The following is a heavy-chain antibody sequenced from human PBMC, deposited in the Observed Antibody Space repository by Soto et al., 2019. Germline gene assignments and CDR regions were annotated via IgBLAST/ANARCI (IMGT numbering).Heavy chain of an antibody. CDR1: GGTFSSYA. Sequence: ASVKVSCKASGGTFSSYAISWVRQAPGQRLEWMGWINAGNGNTKYSQKFQGRVTITRDTSASTAYMELSSLRSEDTAVYYCARDPRHDYGDYPYYYGMDVWGQGTTVTVS. V-gene: IGHV1-3*01. CDR2: INAGNGNT. CDR3: ARDPRHDYGDYPYYYGMDV. D-gene: IGHD4-17*01. J-gene: IGHJ6*02.